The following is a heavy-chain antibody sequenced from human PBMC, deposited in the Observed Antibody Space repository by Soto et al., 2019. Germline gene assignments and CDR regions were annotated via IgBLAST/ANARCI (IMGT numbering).Heavy chain of an antibody. Sequence: EVQLLESGGGLVQPGGSRRLSCAASGFTSGSYDMSWVRQATGKGLECVSSISGSDGSTYHADSVRGRFTISRDNSKYTLYLQMNSLRAEDTAVYYCAKGVIGYLYGMDVWGQGTTVTVSS. J-gene: IGHJ6*02. CDR3: AKGVIGYLYGMDV. CDR1: GFTSGSYD. D-gene: IGHD5-18*01. V-gene: IGHV3-23*01. CDR2: ISGSDGST.